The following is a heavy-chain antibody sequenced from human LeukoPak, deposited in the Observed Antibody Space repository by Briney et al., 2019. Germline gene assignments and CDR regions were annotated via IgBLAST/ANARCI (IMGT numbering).Heavy chain of an antibody. V-gene: IGHV3-23*01. CDR3: AKPEWELLPPDY. CDR2: ISGSGGST. Sequence: GGSLRLSCAASGFAFSSYAMSWVRQAPGKGLEWVSAISGSGGSTYYADSVKGRFTISRDNSKNTLYLQLNSLRAEDTAVYYCAKPEWELLPPDYWGQGTLVTVSS. J-gene: IGHJ4*02. CDR1: GFAFSSYA. D-gene: IGHD1-26*01.